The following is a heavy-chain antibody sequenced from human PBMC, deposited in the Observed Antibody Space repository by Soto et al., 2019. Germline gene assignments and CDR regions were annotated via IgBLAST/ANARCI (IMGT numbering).Heavy chain of an antibody. D-gene: IGHD3-16*02. Sequence: SETLSLTCAVYGGSFSCYYWSWIRQPPGKGLEWIGEINHSGSTNYNPSLKSRVTISVDTSKNQFSLKLSSVTAADTAVYYCARAKYDYVWGSYRPAFDYWGQGTLVTVSS. CDR2: INHSGST. CDR1: GGSFSCYY. CDR3: ARAKYDYVWGSYRPAFDY. V-gene: IGHV4-34*01. J-gene: IGHJ4*02.